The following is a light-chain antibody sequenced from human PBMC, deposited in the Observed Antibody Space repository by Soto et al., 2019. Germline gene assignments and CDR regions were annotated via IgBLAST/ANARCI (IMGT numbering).Light chain of an antibody. CDR1: QTISSW. V-gene: IGKV1-5*03. CDR2: KAS. CDR3: QHFNNYPT. J-gene: IGKJ5*01. Sequence: DIQMTQPPYTLSGSVGDRVTITFRASQTISSWLAWYQQKPGKAPKLLIYKASTLKSGVPSRFSGSGSGTEFTLTISSLQPEDFATYYCQHFNNYPTFGQGTRLEIK.